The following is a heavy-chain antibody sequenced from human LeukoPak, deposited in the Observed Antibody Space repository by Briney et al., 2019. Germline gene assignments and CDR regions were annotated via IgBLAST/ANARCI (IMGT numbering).Heavy chain of an antibody. CDR3: ARPPQRAAAGLFDVFDI. CDR2: ISPNSGGT. CDR1: GYTFTTYY. V-gene: IGHV1-2*02. D-gene: IGHD6-13*01. J-gene: IGHJ3*02. Sequence: ASVKVSCKASGYTFTTYYIHWVRQAPGQGLEWMGWISPNSGGTNYAQNFQGRVTMTRDTSISTAYMELSRLRSDDTAVYYCARPPQRAAAGLFDVFDIWGQGTMVTVSS.